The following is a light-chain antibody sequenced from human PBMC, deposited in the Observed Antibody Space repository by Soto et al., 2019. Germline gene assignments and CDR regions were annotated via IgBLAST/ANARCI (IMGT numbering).Light chain of an antibody. Sequence: DIQMTQSPSSVSASVGDRVTITCRASQGICSWLACFQLKPGKAPKALIYRASTLQSGVPSRFSVCGSGTDFTLTISSLQPENFAAYHCQQGNSFPYTFGHGTKLEI. CDR3: QQGNSFPYT. CDR1: QGICSW. J-gene: IGKJ2*01. V-gene: IGKV1-12*02. CDR2: RAS.